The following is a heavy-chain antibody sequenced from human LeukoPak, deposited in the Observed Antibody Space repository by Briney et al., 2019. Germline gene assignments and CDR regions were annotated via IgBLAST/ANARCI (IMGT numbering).Heavy chain of an antibody. J-gene: IGHJ4*02. CDR2: IYPGDSDT. CDR3: ARLPPRDCGGDCYEYYFDY. Sequence: GESLKISCKGSGYCFTGYWIGWVRQMPGKGLEWMGIIYPGDSDTRYSPSFQGQVTISADKSISTAYLQWSSLKASDTAMYYCARLPPRDCGGDCYEYYFDYWGQGTLVTVSS. V-gene: IGHV5-51*01. CDR1: GYCFTGYW. D-gene: IGHD2-21*02.